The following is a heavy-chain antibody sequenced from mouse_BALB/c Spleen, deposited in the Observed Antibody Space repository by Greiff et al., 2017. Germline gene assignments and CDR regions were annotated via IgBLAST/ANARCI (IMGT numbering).Heavy chain of an antibody. Sequence: QVQLQQSGPGLVQPSQSLSISCTASGFSLTSYGVHWVRQSPGKGLEWLGVIWSGGSTDYNAAFISRLSISKDNSKSQVFFKMNSLQANDTAIYYCARKGNSLSNWDGFAYWGQGTLVTVSA. CDR2: IWSGGST. D-gene: IGHD4-1*01. CDR3: ARKGNSLSNWDGFAY. V-gene: IGHV2-2*02. J-gene: IGHJ3*01. CDR1: GFSLTSYG.